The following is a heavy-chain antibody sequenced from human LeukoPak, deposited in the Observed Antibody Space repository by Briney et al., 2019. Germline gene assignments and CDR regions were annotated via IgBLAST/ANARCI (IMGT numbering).Heavy chain of an antibody. CDR2: IYHSGGT. CDR3: ARTHITMVRGVISGDNWFDP. J-gene: IGHJ5*02. Sequence: PSETLSLTCAVSGGSISSGGYSWSWIRQPPGKGLEWIVYIYHSGGTYYNPSLKSRVAISVDRSKNQFSLKLSSVTAADTAVYYCARTHITMVRGVISGDNWFDPWGQGTLVTVSS. D-gene: IGHD3-10*01. CDR1: GGSISSGGYS. V-gene: IGHV4-30-2*01.